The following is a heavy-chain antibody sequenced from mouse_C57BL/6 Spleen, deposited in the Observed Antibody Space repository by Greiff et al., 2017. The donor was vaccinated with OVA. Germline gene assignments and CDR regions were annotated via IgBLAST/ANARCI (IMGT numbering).Heavy chain of an antibody. CDR2: INPNNGGT. CDR3: APLRGYAMDY. V-gene: IGHV1-26*01. J-gene: IGHJ4*01. Sequence: EVQLQQSGPELVKPGASVKISCKASGYTFTDYYMNWVKQSHGKSLEWIGDINPNNGGTSYNQKFKGKATLTVDKSSSTAYMELRSLTSEDSAVYYCAPLRGYAMDYWGQGTSVTVSS. CDR1: GYTFTDYY.